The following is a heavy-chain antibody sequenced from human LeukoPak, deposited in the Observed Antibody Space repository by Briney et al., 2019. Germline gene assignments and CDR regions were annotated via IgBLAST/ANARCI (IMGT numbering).Heavy chain of an antibody. CDR3: AKGGLGLLLHFDY. V-gene: IGHV3-23*01. J-gene: IGHJ4*02. Sequence: GGSLRLSCAASGFTFSSYAMSWVRQAPGKGLEWVSAISGSGGSTYYADSVRGRFTISRDNSKNTLYLQMNSLRAEDTAVYYCAKGGLGLLLHFDYWGQGTLVTVSS. CDR2: ISGSGGST. D-gene: IGHD3-22*01. CDR1: GFTFSSYA.